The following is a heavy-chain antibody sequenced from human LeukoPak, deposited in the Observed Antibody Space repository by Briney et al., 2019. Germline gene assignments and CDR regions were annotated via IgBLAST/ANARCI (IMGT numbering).Heavy chain of an antibody. CDR3: AKETHSTMVPGYAFDI. Sequence: PGGSLRLSCAASGFTFDDYAIHWVRHAPGKGLEWVSGISWNSGKIVCADSVKGRFTISRDNAKNSVYLQMDSLRAEDTALYYCAKETHSTMVPGYAFDIWGQGTMVTVSS. V-gene: IGHV3-9*01. CDR1: GFTFDDYA. CDR2: ISWNSGKI. J-gene: IGHJ3*02. D-gene: IGHD2-8*01.